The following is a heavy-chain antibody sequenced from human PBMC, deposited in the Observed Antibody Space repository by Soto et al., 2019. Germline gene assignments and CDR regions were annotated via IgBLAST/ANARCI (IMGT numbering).Heavy chain of an antibody. CDR2: IYYSGST. CDR3: AACGNSNYGGAFDI. Sequence: PSETLSLTCTVSGGSISSGGYFWSWIRQRPGKGLEWIEYIYYSGSTDYNPSLRSRVTISLDTSKKQFSLKLNSVTAADTAVYYCAACGNSNYGGAFDIWGQGKMVTVSS. J-gene: IGHJ3*02. CDR1: GGSISSGGYF. D-gene: IGHD4-17*01. V-gene: IGHV4-31*03.